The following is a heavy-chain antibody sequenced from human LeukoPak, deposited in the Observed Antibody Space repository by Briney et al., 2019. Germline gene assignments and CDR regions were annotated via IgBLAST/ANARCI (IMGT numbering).Heavy chain of an antibody. Sequence: ASVQVSCKASGGTFSSYAISWVGQAPGQGLEWMGGIIPIFGTANYAQKFQGRVTITADESTSTAYMELSSLRSEDTAVYYCARQRQERTYYDDSTHQHDAFDIWGEGTMVTVSS. D-gene: IGHD3-22*01. J-gene: IGHJ3*02. CDR2: IIPIFGTA. V-gene: IGHV1-69*13. CDR1: GGTFSSYA. CDR3: ARQRQERTYYDDSTHQHDAFDI.